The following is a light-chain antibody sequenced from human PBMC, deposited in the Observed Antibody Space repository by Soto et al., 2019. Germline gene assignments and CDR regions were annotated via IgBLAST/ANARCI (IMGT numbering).Light chain of an antibody. CDR1: SSDVGGYNF. J-gene: IGLJ2*01. CDR2: EVS. Sequence: QSALTQPASLSGSPGQSITISCIGTSSDVGGYNFVSWYQQHPGKAPKLMIYEVSNQPSGVSTRFSGSKSGNTASLTISGLQAEDEADYYCFSYRSTGILLFGGGTKLTVL. V-gene: IGLV2-14*01. CDR3: FSYRSTGILL.